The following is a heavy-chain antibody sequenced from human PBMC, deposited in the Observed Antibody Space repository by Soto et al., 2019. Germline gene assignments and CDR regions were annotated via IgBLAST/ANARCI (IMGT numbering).Heavy chain of an antibody. CDR1: SGSISSSNW. Sequence: QVQLQESGPGVVEPSGTLSLTCAVSSGSISSSNWWSWVRQPPGKGLEWIGEIYHSGSTNYNPSLKSRVTISVDKSKNQFSLKLSSVTAADTAVYYCARVSSKYVTYYYMDVWGKGTTVTVSS. CDR2: IYHSGST. D-gene: IGHD4-4*01. CDR3: ARVSSKYVTYYYMDV. V-gene: IGHV4-4*02. J-gene: IGHJ6*03.